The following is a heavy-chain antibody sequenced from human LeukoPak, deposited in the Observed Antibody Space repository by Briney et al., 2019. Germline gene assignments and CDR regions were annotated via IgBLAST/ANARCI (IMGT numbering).Heavy chain of an antibody. J-gene: IGHJ4*02. CDR3: AKDWDRSGGYYFDS. CDR1: GFTFDDYA. V-gene: IGHV3-9*01. D-gene: IGHD1-26*01. Sequence: GGSLRLSCAASGFTFDDYAMHWVRQAPGKGLEWASGISWNSGSIGYADSVKGRFTISRDNAKNSLYLQMNSLRPEDTAVYYCAKDWDRSGGYYFDSWGQGTLVTVSS. CDR2: ISWNSGSI.